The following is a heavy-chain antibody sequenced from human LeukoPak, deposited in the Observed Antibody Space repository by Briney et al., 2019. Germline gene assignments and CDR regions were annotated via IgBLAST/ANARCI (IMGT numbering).Heavy chain of an antibody. J-gene: IGHJ4*02. D-gene: IGHD6-19*01. CDR1: GGTFSSYA. V-gene: IGHV1-69*05. CDR3: ARDPGYSSGWFDY. CDR2: IIPIFGTA. Sequence: SMKVSCKASGGTFSSYAISWVRQAPGQGLEWMGGIIPIFGTANYAQKFQGRVTITTDESTSTAYMELSSLRSEDTAVYYCARDPGYSSGWFDYWGQGTLVTVSS.